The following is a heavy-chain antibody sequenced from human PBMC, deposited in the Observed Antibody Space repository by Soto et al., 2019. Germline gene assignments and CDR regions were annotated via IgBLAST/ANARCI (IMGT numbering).Heavy chain of an antibody. CDR2: IAGTSYYT. CDR3: ARAKSSGRYDAFEI. V-gene: IGHV3-11*05. J-gene: IGHJ3*02. CDR1: GFTFSDYY. D-gene: IGHD1-26*01. Sequence: QVQLVESGGGLVEPGGSLRLPCGASGFTFSDYYMTWIRQAPGKGLEWVSYIAGTSYYTNYADSVKGRFIISRDNAKSSLYLQMKSLRAEDTAVYYCARAKSSGRYDAFEIWGQGTVVTVSS.